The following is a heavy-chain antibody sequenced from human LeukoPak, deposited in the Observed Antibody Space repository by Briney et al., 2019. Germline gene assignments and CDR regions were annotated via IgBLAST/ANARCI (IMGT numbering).Heavy chain of an antibody. CDR3: ATDSPETAAFDY. J-gene: IGHJ4*02. Sequence: QTGGSLRLSCAASGFTFSSYGMTWVRQAPGKGLEWISGTSGSGGSTYYANSVKGRFTISRDNSKNTLYLQMDSLRAEDTAVYYCATDSPETAAFDYWGQGTLVTVSS. CDR2: TSGSGGST. D-gene: IGHD1-1*01. CDR1: GFTFSSYG. V-gene: IGHV3-23*01.